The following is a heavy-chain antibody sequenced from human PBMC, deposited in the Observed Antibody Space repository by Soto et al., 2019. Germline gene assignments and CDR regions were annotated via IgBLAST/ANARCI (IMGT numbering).Heavy chain of an antibody. CDR2: IYYSGST. CDR1: GGSISSYY. V-gene: IGHV4-59*01. CDR3: ARGSIAVAGTQNYFDY. Sequence: SETLSLTCIVSGGSISSYYWSWIRQPPGKGLEWIGYIYYSGSTNYNPSLKSRVTISVDTSKNQFSLKLSSVTAADTAVYYCARGSIAVAGTQNYFDYWGQGTLVTVSS. J-gene: IGHJ4*02. D-gene: IGHD6-19*01.